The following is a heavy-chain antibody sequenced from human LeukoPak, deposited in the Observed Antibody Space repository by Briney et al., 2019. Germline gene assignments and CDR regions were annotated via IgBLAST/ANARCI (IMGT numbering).Heavy chain of an antibody. Sequence: GESLKISCKGSGYIFTSYWIGWVRQMPGEGLEWMGIIYPGDSDTRYSPSFQGQVTISADKSISTAYLQWSSLKASDTAMYYCARRAYSSGWYEGYYFDYWGQGTLVTVSS. D-gene: IGHD6-19*01. CDR1: GYIFTSYW. J-gene: IGHJ4*02. CDR2: IYPGDSDT. CDR3: ARRAYSSGWYEGYYFDY. V-gene: IGHV5-51*01.